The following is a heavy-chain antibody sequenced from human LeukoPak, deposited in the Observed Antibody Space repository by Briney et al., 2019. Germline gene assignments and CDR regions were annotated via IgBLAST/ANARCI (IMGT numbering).Heavy chain of an antibody. CDR2: ISAYNGNT. CDR3: AREGSSGYYFGCYYYGMDV. Sequence: ASVKVSCKASGYTFTSYGISWVRQAPGQGLEWMGWISAYNGNTNYAQKLQGRVTMTTDTSTSTAYMELRSLRSDDTAVYYCAREGSSGYYFGCYYYGMDVWGQGTTVTVSS. D-gene: IGHD3-22*01. J-gene: IGHJ6*02. V-gene: IGHV1-18*01. CDR1: GYTFTSYG.